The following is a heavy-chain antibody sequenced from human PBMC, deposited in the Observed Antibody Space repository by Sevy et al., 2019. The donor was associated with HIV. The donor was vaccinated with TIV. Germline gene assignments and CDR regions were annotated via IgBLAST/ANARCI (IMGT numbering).Heavy chain of an antibody. Sequence: ASVKVSCKASGYTFTSYGISWVRQAPGQGLEWMGWISAYNGNTNYAQKLQGRVTMTTDTSTSTAYMELRSLRSDDTAGYYCARQATYYYDSSGYHTDFDYWGQGTLVTVSS. J-gene: IGHJ4*02. V-gene: IGHV1-18*01. CDR2: ISAYNGNT. CDR1: GYTFTSYG. CDR3: ARQATYYYDSSGYHTDFDY. D-gene: IGHD3-22*01.